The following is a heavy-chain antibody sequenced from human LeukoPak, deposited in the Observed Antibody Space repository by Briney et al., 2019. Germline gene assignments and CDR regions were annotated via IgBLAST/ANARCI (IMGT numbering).Heavy chain of an antibody. V-gene: IGHV3-7*01. CDR2: MKQDGSER. Sequence: GGSLRLSCAASGFTFTNYWIDWVRQAPGKGLEWVATMKQDGSERHYLESVKGRFTISRDNAKNSLYLQMNSLRAEDTAVYYCAREAGYSYAQNWFDPWGQGTLVTVSS. CDR1: GFTFTNYW. CDR3: AREAGYSYAQNWFDP. D-gene: IGHD5-18*01. J-gene: IGHJ5*02.